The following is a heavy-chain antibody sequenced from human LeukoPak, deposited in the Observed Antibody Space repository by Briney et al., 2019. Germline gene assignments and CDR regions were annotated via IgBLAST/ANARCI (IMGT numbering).Heavy chain of an antibody. CDR2: INHSGST. J-gene: IGHJ4*02. Sequence: SETLSLTCAVYGGSFSGYYWSWIRQPPGKGLEWIGEINHSGSTNYNPSLKSRVTISVDTSKNQFSLKLSSVTAPDTAVYYCARGPGYCSGGSCFSAGFDYWGQGTLVTVSS. V-gene: IGHV4-34*01. CDR1: GGSFSGYY. CDR3: ARGPGYCSGGSCFSAGFDY. D-gene: IGHD2-15*01.